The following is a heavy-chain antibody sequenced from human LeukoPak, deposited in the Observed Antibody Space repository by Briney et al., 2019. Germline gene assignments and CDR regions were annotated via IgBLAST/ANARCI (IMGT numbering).Heavy chain of an antibody. Sequence: GGSLRLSCAASGFTFSSYAMSWVRQAPGKGLEWVSAISGSGGSTYYADSVKGRFTISRDNSKSTLYLQMNSLRAEDTAVYYCAKDSGSYFDYFDYWGQGTLVTVSS. CDR3: AKDSGSYFDYFDY. CDR1: GFTFSSYA. D-gene: IGHD1-26*01. CDR2: ISGSGGST. J-gene: IGHJ4*02. V-gene: IGHV3-23*01.